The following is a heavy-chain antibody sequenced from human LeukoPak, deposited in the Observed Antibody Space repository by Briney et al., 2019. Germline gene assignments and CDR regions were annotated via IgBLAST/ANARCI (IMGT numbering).Heavy chain of an antibody. Sequence: PGGSLRLSCAASGFTFSNYGMNWVRQAPGKGLEWVSYISSGSRTINYADSVKGRFTVSRDKAKNSLYLQMNSLRAEDTDVYYCARGGSSRPDYWGQGTLVTVSS. V-gene: IGHV3-48*01. CDR3: ARGGSSRPDY. CDR1: GFTFSNYG. CDR2: ISSGSRTI. J-gene: IGHJ4*02.